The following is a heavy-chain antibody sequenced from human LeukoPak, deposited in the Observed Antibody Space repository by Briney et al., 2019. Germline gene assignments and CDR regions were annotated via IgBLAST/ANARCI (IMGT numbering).Heavy chain of an antibody. Sequence: GSLRLSCAASGFTSSNYNFYWVRQAPGKGLEWVSSISSTSSYIYYADSMKGRFTISRDNAKNSLYLQMNSLRAEDTAVYYCARALWSGPVYYGMDVWGQGTTVTVSS. J-gene: IGHJ6*02. V-gene: IGHV3-21*01. CDR3: ARALWSGPVYYGMDV. D-gene: IGHD3-10*01. CDR2: ISSTSSYI. CDR1: GFTSSNYN.